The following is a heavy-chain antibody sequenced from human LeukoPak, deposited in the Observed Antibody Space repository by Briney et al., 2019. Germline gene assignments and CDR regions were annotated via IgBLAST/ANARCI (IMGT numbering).Heavy chain of an antibody. CDR2: IYHSGST. J-gene: IGHJ4*02. CDR3: AGGRDSYGSGTYYFEY. V-gene: IGHV4-4*02. CDR1: GGSISSSNW. Sequence: SETLSLTCAVSGGSISSSNWWSWVRQPPGKGLEWIGEIYHSGSTNYNPSLKSRVTISVDKSKNQFSLKLSSVTAADTAVYYCAGGRDSYGSGTYYFEYWGQGTLVTVSS. D-gene: IGHD3-10*01.